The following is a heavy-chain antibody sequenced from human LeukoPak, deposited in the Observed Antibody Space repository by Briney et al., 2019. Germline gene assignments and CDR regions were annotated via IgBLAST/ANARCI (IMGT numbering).Heavy chain of an antibody. Sequence: SVMVSCKASGGTFSSYAISWVRQAPGQGLEWMGRIIPILGIANYAQKFQGRVTITADKSTSTAYMELSSLRSEDTAVYYCARDLFSGSSNWFDPWGQGTLVTVSS. J-gene: IGHJ5*02. V-gene: IGHV1-69*04. CDR1: GGTFSSYA. CDR2: IIPILGIA. CDR3: ARDLFSGSSNWFDP. D-gene: IGHD1-26*01.